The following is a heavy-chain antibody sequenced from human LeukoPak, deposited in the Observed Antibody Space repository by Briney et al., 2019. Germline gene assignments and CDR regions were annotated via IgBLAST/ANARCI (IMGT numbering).Heavy chain of an antibody. V-gene: IGHV4-31*03. J-gene: IGHJ5*02. D-gene: IGHD3-22*01. CDR2: IYYSGST. CDR3: ARATTLITMIADNWFDP. CDR1: GGSISSGGYY. Sequence: SETLSLTCTVSGGSISSGGYYWSWIRQHPGKGLEWIGYIYYSGSTFYNPSLKSRVTISVDMSKNQFSLKLSSVTAADTAVYYCARATTLITMIADNWFDPWGQGTLVTVSS.